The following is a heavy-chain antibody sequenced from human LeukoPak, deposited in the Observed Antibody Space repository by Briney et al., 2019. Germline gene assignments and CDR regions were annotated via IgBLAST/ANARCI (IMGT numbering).Heavy chain of an antibody. CDR3: AREVVVVPAATQFYYYYYYMDV. V-gene: IGHV3-21*04. D-gene: IGHD2-2*01. J-gene: IGHJ6*03. CDR2: ISSGSNYI. Sequence: PGGSLRLSCAASGFIFSSYNMNWVRQAPGKGLEWVSSISSGSNYIYYADSVKGRFTISRDNAKNSLYLQMNSLRAEDTAVYYCAREVVVVPAATQFYYYYYYMDVWGKGTTVTISS. CDR1: GFIFSSYN.